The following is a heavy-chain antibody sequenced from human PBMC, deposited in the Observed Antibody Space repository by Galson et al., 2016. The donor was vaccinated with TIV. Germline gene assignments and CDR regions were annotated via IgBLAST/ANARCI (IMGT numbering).Heavy chain of an antibody. CDR1: GGTLSRSA. D-gene: IGHD1-26*01. CDR2: IIPLLSSP. CDR3: ARGPGPAGIVGIYYNMDV. V-gene: IGHV1-69*13. Sequence: SVKVSCKASGGTLSRSAISWVRQAPGQGLEWVGGIIPLLSSPSYGQKFQGRLTITADESMTTSYMELTSLTSDDTAMYYCARGPGPAGIVGIYYNMDVWGQGATVIVSS. J-gene: IGHJ6*02.